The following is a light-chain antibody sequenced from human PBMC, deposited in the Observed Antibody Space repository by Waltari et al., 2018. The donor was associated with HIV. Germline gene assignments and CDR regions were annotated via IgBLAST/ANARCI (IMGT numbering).Light chain of an antibody. CDR3: QQSYSGLT. CDR2: AAS. CDR1: QTISIY. Sequence: DTQMTQSPSSLSASLGDRVTVTCRASQTISIYLNWYQQKPVRAPNLLISAASSLPSGVPSRFSGSGSGTDFNLTIESLEVEDFAAYYCQQSYSGLTFGPGTKV. J-gene: IGKJ3*01. V-gene: IGKV1-39*01.